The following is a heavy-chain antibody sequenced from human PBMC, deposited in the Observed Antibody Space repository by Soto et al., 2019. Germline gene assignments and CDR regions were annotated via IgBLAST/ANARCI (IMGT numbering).Heavy chain of an antibody. V-gene: IGHV1-18*01. D-gene: IGHD3-16*01. CDR2: ITAHSGKT. J-gene: IGHJ4*02. Sequence: QVHLVQSGAEVKKPGAPVRVSCKGSGYAFTTYVITGVRQATGQGLEWMGWITAHSGKTNYAQKLQGRVTVPRDPSPSTAYMELRSRRSIEPPVNSCAIGGSGDYWCQGDVVTVPS. CDR1: GYAFTTYV. CDR3: AIGGSGDY.